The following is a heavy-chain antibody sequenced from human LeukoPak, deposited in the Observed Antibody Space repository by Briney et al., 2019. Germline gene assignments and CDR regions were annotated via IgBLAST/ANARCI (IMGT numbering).Heavy chain of an antibody. D-gene: IGHD1-1*01. CDR1: GFTVSNNY. V-gene: IGHV3-53*01. J-gene: IGHJ4*02. Sequence: GGSLRVSCAASGFTVSNNYMSWVRQAPGKGLEWVPVIYSGGSTYYADSVKGRFTIPRDNSKNTLYLQMNSLKAEDTAVYYCARVPGYNWGQGTLVTVSS. CDR2: IYSGGST. CDR3: ARVPGYN.